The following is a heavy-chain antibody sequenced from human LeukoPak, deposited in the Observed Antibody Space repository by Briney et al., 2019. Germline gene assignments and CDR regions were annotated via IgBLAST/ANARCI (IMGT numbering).Heavy chain of an antibody. CDR2: IYHSGST. J-gene: IGHJ4*02. D-gene: IGHD3-3*01. CDR3: ARGGGWSNFDY. Sequence: PSETLSLTCAVSGGSISSSNWWSWVRQPPGKGLEWIGEIYHSGSTNYNPSLKSRVTISVDISKNQFSLKLYSVTAADTAVYYCARGGGWSNFDYWGQGTLVTVSS. CDR1: GGSISSSNW. V-gene: IGHV4-4*02.